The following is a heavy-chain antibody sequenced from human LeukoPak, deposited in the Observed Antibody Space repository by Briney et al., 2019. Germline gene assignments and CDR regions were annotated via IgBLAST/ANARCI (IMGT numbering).Heavy chain of an antibody. J-gene: IGHJ4*02. CDR3: AMSSGYPYFDS. V-gene: IGHV4-4*07. CDR1: SGSISIHF. D-gene: IGHD6-19*01. CDR2: VSTTGDT. Sequence: SETLSLTCTFSSGSISIHFWTWIRQPAGEGLEWLGRVSTTGDTSYNPSLKSRVTMSVDTSKNQFSLKLSSVTVADTAVYYCAMSSGYPYFDSWGQGTLVTVSS.